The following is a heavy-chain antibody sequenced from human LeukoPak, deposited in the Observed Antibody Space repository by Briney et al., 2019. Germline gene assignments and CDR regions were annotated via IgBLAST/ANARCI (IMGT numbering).Heavy chain of an antibody. D-gene: IGHD5-12*01. CDR3: VRGGRATFDA. CDR2: MNHEGSDT. V-gene: IGHV3-7*01. CDR1: GFDFNGYW. J-gene: IGHJ4*02. Sequence: AQPGVSLRLSCAVSGFDFNGYWLTWVRQAPGLGLEWVATMNHEGSDTYYLHSVKGRFTISRDNAENSLYLLMNGLRPEDMALYYCVRGGRATFDAWGQGTLVTVSS.